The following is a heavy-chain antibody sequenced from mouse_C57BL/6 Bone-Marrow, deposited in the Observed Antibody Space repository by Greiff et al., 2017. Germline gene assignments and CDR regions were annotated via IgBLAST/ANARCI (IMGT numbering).Heavy chain of an antibody. V-gene: IGHV2-6-1*01. CDR3: ARHEKNYPAWFAY. Sequence: VQLQQSGPGLVAPSQSLSITCTVSGFSLTSYGVHWVRQPPGKGLEWLVVIWSDGSTTYNSALKSRLSISKDNSKSQVFLKMNSLQTDDTAMYYCARHEKNYPAWFAYWGQGTLVTVSA. CDR1: GFSLTSYG. CDR2: IWSDGST. J-gene: IGHJ3*01.